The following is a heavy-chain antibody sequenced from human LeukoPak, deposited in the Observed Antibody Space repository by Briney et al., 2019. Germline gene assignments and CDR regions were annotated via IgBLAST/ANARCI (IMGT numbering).Heavy chain of an antibody. CDR1: GGSISSYY. V-gene: IGHV4-59*01. CDR3: ARGGLYSSIRPVDY. J-gene: IGHJ4*02. D-gene: IGHD6-13*01. Sequence: PSETLSLTCAVSGGSISSYYWSWIRQPPGKGLEWIGYIYYSGSTNYNPSLKSRVTISVDTSKNQFSLKLSSVTAADTAVYYCARGGLYSSIRPVDYWGQGTLVTVSS. CDR2: IYYSGST.